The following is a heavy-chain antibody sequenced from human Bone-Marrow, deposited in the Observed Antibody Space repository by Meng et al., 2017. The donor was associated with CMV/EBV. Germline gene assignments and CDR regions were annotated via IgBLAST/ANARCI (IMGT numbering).Heavy chain of an antibody. V-gene: IGHV3-21*01. CDR2: ISSSSSYK. Sequence: GGSLRLSCAASGFTFSSYSMNWVRQAPGKRLEWVSSISSSSSYKYYADSVKGRFTISRDNAKNSLYLQMNSLRAEDTAVYYGARESYDFWSGYYGLYYYYGMDVWGQGTTVTVSS. CDR3: ARESYDFWSGYYGLYYYYGMDV. CDR1: GFTFSSYS. D-gene: IGHD3-3*01. J-gene: IGHJ6*02.